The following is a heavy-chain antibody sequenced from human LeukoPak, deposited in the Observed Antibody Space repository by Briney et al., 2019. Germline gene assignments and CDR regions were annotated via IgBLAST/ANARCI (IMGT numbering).Heavy chain of an antibody. CDR3: ARDYDILTGPNWYFDL. J-gene: IGHJ2*01. Sequence: GKSLKISCKGSGYSFTSYWIGWVRHMPGKGLEWMGIIYPGDSDTRYSPSFQGQVTISADKSISTAYLQWSSLKASDTAMYYCARDYDILTGPNWYFDLWGRGTLVTVSS. D-gene: IGHD3-9*01. V-gene: IGHV5-51*01. CDR2: IYPGDSDT. CDR1: GYSFTSYW.